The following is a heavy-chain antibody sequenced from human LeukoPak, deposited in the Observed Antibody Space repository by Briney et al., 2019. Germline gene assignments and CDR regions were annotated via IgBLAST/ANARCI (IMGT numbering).Heavy chain of an antibody. CDR1: GFSVSSNY. J-gene: IGHJ6*03. Sequence: GGSLRLSCAASGFSVSSNYMSWVHQAPGKGLEWVSVIYTGGSTYYADSVKGRFTISRDNSKNTLYLQMNSLRAEDTAVYYCARDPYYYMDVWGKGTTVTVSS. CDR3: ARDPYYYMDV. V-gene: IGHV3-53*01. CDR2: IYTGGST.